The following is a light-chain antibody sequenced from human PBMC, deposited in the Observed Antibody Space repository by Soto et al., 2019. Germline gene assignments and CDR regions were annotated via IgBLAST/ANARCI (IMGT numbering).Light chain of an antibody. CDR2: EVS. CDR3: SSYRSSWTRV. Sequence: QSALTQPASVSGSPGQSITISCTGTSSDVGGYNYVSWYQQHPGKAPKLVIYEVSYRPSGVSNRFSGSKSANTASLTISGLQAEDEADYYCSSYRSSWTRVFGSGTKLTVL. J-gene: IGLJ1*01. V-gene: IGLV2-14*01. CDR1: SSDVGGYNY.